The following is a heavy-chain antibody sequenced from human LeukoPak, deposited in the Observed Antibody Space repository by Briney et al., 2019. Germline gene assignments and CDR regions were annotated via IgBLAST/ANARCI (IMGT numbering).Heavy chain of an antibody. CDR3: ARGQGIRYCSGGSCWGFDY. J-gene: IGHJ4*02. CDR2: IYYGGST. D-gene: IGHD2-15*01. CDR1: GGSISSGGYY. V-gene: IGHV4-31*03. Sequence: SETLSLTCTVSGGSISSGGYYWSWIRQHPGKGLEWIGYIYYGGSTYYNPSLKSRVTISVDTSKNQFSLKLSSVTAADTAVYYCARGQGIRYCSGGSCWGFDYWGQGTLVTVSS.